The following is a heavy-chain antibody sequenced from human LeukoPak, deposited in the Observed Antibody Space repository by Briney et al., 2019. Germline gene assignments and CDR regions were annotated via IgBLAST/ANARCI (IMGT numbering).Heavy chain of an antibody. J-gene: IGHJ6*02. Sequence: GGSLRLSCAASGFSFKDTGMHWVRQAPGKGLEWVAVISYDGSNKYYADSVKGRFTISRDNSKNTLYLQMNSLRAEDTAVYYCAKDRGIVRYYYGMDVWGQGTTVTVSS. CDR3: AKDRGIVRYYYGMDV. D-gene: IGHD1-26*01. CDR1: GFSFKDTG. V-gene: IGHV3-30*18. CDR2: ISYDGSNK.